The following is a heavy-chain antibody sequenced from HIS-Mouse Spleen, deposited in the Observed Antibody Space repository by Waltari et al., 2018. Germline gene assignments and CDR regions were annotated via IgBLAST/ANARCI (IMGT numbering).Heavy chain of an antibody. CDR1: GGHISRSGYY. D-gene: IGHD6-13*01. CDR2: IYYSGST. V-gene: IGHV4-39*07. Sequence: QLQLQESGPGLVKPSETLSLTCTVPGGHISRSGYYLGWIRQPPGKGLEWIGSIYYSGSTYYNPSLKSRVTISVDTSKNQFSLKLSSVTAADTAVYYCAREIPYSSSWYDWYFDLWGRGTLVTVSS. J-gene: IGHJ2*01. CDR3: AREIPYSSSWYDWYFDL.